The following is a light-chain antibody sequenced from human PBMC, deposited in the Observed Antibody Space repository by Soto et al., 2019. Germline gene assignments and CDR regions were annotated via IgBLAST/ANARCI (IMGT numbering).Light chain of an antibody. CDR1: QSVSSY. CDR2: DAS. Sequence: EIVLTQSPATLSLSPGERATLSCRASQSVSSYLAWYQQKPGQAPRLLIYDASNRATGIPARFSGSGSGTDFTLTISSLEPEDFAVYYCQQRSNVPPIFTFGPGTKVDIK. CDR3: QQRSNVPPIFT. J-gene: IGKJ3*01. V-gene: IGKV3-11*01.